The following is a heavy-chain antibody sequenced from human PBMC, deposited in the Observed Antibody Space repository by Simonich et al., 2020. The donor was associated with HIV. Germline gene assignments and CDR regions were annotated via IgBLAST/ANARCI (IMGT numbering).Heavy chain of an antibody. Sequence: QITLKESGPTLVKPTQTLTLTCTFSGFSLSTSGVGVGWIRQPPGKALEWLALIYWDDDKRHSPSLKSRPTMTKDTSKNPVALTMTTMDPVDTPTYDWAHSPGGGSGSYYNYFDYWGQGTLVTVSS. D-gene: IGHD3-10*01. CDR1: GFSLSTSGVG. V-gene: IGHV2-5*02. CDR2: IYWDDDK. J-gene: IGHJ4*02. CDR3: AHSPGGGSGSYYNYFDY.